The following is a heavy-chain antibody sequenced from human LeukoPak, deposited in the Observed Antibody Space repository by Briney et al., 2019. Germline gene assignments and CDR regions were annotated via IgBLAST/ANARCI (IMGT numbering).Heavy chain of an antibody. CDR2: ISRGSTTI. Sequence: PGGSLRLSCTASGFSFSSYNINWVRQAPGKGLEWVSYISRGSTTIYYADSLKCRFTISRDNAKNSLYLEMNSLRAEDTAVYYCAISSSYNNFDYWGQGTLVTVSS. J-gene: IGHJ4*02. CDR1: GFSFSSYN. V-gene: IGHV3-48*01. CDR3: AISSSYNNFDY. D-gene: IGHD2-15*01.